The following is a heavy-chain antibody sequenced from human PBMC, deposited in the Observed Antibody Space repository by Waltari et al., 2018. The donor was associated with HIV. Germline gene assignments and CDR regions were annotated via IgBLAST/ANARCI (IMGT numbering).Heavy chain of an antibody. CDR1: GYSFTRFG. J-gene: IGHJ4*02. V-gene: IGHV1-3*01. Sequence: QVRLVQSGAEVKKPGASVKISCKASGYSFTRFGIHWVRQAPGQSLEWVGWINPGNGYTKNSQNCQGRVNISRDTSASTVYMELSNLRSEDTAVFHCARRGWYSDSSGYSFDYWGQGTLLTVSS. CDR3: ARRGWYSDSSGYSFDY. CDR2: INPGNGYT. D-gene: IGHD3-22*01.